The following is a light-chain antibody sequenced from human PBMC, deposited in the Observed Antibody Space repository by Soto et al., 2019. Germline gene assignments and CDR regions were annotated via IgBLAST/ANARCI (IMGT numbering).Light chain of an antibody. Sequence: EIVMTQSPATLSVSPGERATLSCRASQSVSTNLAWYQQTPGQAPRLLIYGASTRATGIPDRFSGSGSGTEFSLTINSLQSEDFAVYYCHHYNNWWAFGQGTKV. J-gene: IGKJ1*01. CDR1: QSVSTN. V-gene: IGKV3-15*01. CDR3: HHYNNWWA. CDR2: GAS.